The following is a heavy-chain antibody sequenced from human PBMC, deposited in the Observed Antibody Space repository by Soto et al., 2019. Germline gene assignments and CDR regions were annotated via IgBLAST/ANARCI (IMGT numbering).Heavy chain of an antibody. V-gene: IGHV3-21*01. CDR1: GFTFSSYS. D-gene: IGHD4-17*01. CDR3: ARAHGDYVYYYYYMDV. CDR2: ISSSSSYI. Sequence: GGSLRLSCAASGFTFSSYSMNWVRQAPGKGLEWVSSISSSSSYIYYADSVKGRFTISRDNAKNSLYLQMNSLRAEDTAVYYCARAHGDYVYYYYYMDVWGKGTTVTVSS. J-gene: IGHJ6*03.